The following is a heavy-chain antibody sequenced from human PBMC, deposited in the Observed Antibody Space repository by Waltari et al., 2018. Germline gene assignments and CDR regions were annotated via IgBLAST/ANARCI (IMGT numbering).Heavy chain of an antibody. Sequence: QVQLQESGPGLVKTSDTLSLTCSVSGGFLGSYYWNWIRQSPGKGLEWIGQIQNKEKTNNNPSLRSRVTMSVDTSKNQFSLNLRSVTAADTAVYFCVREYDHVWGTYRYAFDIWGQGTMVLVSS. J-gene: IGHJ3*02. D-gene: IGHD3-16*02. CDR2: IQNKEKT. CDR1: GGFLGSYY. V-gene: IGHV4-4*08. CDR3: VREYDHVWGTYRYAFDI.